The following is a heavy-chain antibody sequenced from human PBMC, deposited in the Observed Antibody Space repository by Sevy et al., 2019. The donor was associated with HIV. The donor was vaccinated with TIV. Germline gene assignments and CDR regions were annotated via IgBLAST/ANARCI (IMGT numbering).Heavy chain of an antibody. J-gene: IGHJ4*02. CDR1: GFTFSKYS. CDR2: LSFGCGEI. Sequence: GGSLRLSCAASGFTFSKYSMSWVRQPPGKGLEWVSTLSFGCGEINYADSVKGRFTISRDNSKSSLYLQMNNLRPEDTAVDYGAREGCTKPHDYWGQGTLVTVSS. CDR3: AREGCTKPHDY. D-gene: IGHD2-8*01. V-gene: IGHV3-23*01.